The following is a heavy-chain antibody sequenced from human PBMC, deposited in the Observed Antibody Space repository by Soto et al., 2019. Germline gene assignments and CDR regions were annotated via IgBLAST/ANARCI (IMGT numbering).Heavy chain of an antibody. D-gene: IGHD3-3*01. CDR3: ARDFGDFHDFWSGPDY. CDR1: GSSINSGCY. Sequence: SETLSRTCVVSGSSINSGCYWCFIRQQPGKGLEWIGSVFHSRTTYQNPSLNTPATISIDTSRYQFSLELGSVTAADMDVYYCARDFGDFHDFWSGPDYWGQGILVTVS. CDR2: VFHSRTT. V-gene: IGHV4-38-2*02. J-gene: IGHJ4*02.